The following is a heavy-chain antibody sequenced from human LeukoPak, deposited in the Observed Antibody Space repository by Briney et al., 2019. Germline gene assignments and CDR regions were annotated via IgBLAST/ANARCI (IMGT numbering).Heavy chain of an antibody. Sequence: ASVKVSCKASGYTFTSYGISGVRQAPGQGLEWMGWISAYNGNTNYAQKLQGRVTITTDTSTSTAYMELRRLRSDDTAVYYWARSWAQRWIQLWLSRHPLDFDYWGQGTLVTVSS. D-gene: IGHD5-18*01. CDR1: GYTFTSYG. CDR2: ISAYNGNT. CDR3: ARSWAQRWIQLWLSRHPLDFDY. V-gene: IGHV1-18*01. J-gene: IGHJ4*02.